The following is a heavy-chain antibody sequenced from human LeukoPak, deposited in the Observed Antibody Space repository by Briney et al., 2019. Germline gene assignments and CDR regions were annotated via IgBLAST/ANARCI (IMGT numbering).Heavy chain of an antibody. CDR1: GGSFSGFY. V-gene: IGHV4-34*01. Sequence: SETLSLTCNVSGGSFSGFYWNWIRQSPGKGLEWIGEINHSGSTNYSPSLKNRTTISLDTSKNQFSLKLASVTAADTAVYYCARDASYYYGLDVWGQGTTVTVSS. CDR3: ARDASYYYGLDV. J-gene: IGHJ6*02. CDR2: INHSGST.